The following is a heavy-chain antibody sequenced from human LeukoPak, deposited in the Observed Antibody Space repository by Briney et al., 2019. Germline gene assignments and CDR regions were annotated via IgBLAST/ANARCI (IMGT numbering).Heavy chain of an antibody. D-gene: IGHD3-16*01. Sequence: GGSLRLSCEASGFSFSTSWMSWARQAPGKGLEWVANIKKDGSEKYYVDSVKGRFTISRDNAKNSLYLQMNSLRAEDTAVYYCARLMNRYYFDYWGQGTLVTVSS. CDR1: GFSFSTSW. V-gene: IGHV3-7*01. CDR3: ARLMNRYYFDY. J-gene: IGHJ4*02. CDR2: IKKDGSEK.